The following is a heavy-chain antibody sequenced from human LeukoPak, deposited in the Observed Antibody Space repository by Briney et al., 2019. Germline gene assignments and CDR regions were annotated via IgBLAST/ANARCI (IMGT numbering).Heavy chain of an antibody. J-gene: IGHJ4*02. D-gene: IGHD3-3*01. CDR3: ARDYITIFGAVITGVIAY. V-gene: IGHV1-2*02. CDR2: INPNSGGT. CDR1: GYTFTGYY. Sequence: GASVKVSCKASGYTFTGYYMHWVRQAPGQGLEWMGWINPNSGGTNYAQKFQGRVTMTRDTSISTAYMELSRLRSDDTAVYYCARDYITIFGAVITGVIAYWGQGTLVTVSS.